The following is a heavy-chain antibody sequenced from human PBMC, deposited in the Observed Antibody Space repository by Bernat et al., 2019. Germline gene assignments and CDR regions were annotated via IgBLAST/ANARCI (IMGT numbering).Heavy chain of an antibody. Sequence: QVQLVQSGSELKKPGASVKVSCKASGYTFTSYAMNWVRQAPGQGLEWMGWINTNTGNPTYAQGFTGRFVFSLYTSVSTAYLQICSLKAEDTAVYYCARTYYDFWSGQYYYYYMDVWGKGTTVTVSS. J-gene: IGHJ6*03. D-gene: IGHD3-3*01. CDR2: INTNTGNP. CDR1: GYTFTSYA. CDR3: ARTYYDFWSGQYYYYYMDV. V-gene: IGHV7-4-1*01.